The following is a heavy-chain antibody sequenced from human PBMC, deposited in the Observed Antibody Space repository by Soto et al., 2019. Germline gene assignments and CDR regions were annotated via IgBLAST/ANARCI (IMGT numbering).Heavy chain of an antibody. CDR3: AKVGDPTTYYFHFNY. J-gene: IGHJ4*02. CDR1: GFTFSRYA. V-gene: IGHV3-23*01. D-gene: IGHD3-22*01. Sequence: PWGSLTLSCEVSGFTFSRYAMSWVRQAPGKGLEWVSAVTGRGESTFYADSVKGRFTISRDNSKNSLYLQMNGLRDEDTAMYYCAKVGDPTTYYFHFNYWGQGTQVTV. CDR2: VTGRGEST.